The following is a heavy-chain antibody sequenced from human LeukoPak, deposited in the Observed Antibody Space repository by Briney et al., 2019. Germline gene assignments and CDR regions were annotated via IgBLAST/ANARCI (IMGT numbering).Heavy chain of an antibody. J-gene: IGHJ3*01. CDR2: IRGNGET. V-gene: IGHV3-23*01. D-gene: IGHD3-22*01. CDR3: ARDRDTTGNYYDAFDV. CDR1: GLSFSSFA. Sequence: GGSLRLSCAASGLSFSSFAMSWVRQGPAGGLEWVSSIRGNGETFYADSVKGRFTISRDNSQNTLYLQMNSLRAEDTAVYYCARDRDTTGNYYDAFDVWGQGTMVTVSS.